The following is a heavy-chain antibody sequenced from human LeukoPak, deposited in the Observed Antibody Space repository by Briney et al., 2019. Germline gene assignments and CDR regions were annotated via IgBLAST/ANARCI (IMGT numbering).Heavy chain of an antibody. CDR3: AKDDERFDY. J-gene: IGHJ4*02. D-gene: IGHD5-24*01. Sequence: PGRSLRLSCAASGFTFSSYAMHWVRQAPGKGLEWVAVISYDGSNKYYADSVKGRFTISRDNSKNTLYLQMNSLRAEDTAVYYCAKDDERFDYWGQGTLVTVSS. CDR1: GFTFSSYA. V-gene: IGHV3-30*04. CDR2: ISYDGSNK.